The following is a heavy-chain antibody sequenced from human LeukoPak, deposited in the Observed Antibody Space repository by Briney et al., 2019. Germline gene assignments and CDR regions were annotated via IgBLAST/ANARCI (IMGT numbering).Heavy chain of an antibody. D-gene: IGHD3-22*01. CDR2: ISSSGSTI. CDR1: GFTFSSYE. J-gene: IGHJ4*02. Sequence: GGSLRLSCAASGFTFSSYEMIWVRQAPGKGLEWVSYISSSGSTIYYADSVKGRCTISRDNSKNTLYLQMNSLRAEDTAVYYCVKVAPSDYYDTTGYWGDHWGQGTLVTVSS. V-gene: IGHV3-48*03. CDR3: VKVAPSDYYDTTGYWGDH.